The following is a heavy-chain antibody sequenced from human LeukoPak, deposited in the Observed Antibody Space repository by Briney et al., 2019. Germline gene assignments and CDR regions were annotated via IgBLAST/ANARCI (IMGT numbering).Heavy chain of an antibody. CDR2: ISRSRSTI. CDR3: ARLLGEATIYDL. V-gene: IGHV3-48*04. D-gene: IGHD3-16*01. J-gene: IGHJ5*02. CDR1: GFTFITYS. Sequence: GGSLRLSCAASGFTFITYSINWVRQAPGKGLEWVSYISRSRSTIYYADSVKGRFTISRDNAKNSVYLQMNSLRAEDTAMYYCARLLGEATIYDLWGQGTLVTVSS.